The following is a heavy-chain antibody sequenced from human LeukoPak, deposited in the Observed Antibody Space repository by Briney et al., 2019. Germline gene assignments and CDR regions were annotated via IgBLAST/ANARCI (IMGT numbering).Heavy chain of an antibody. V-gene: IGHV3-48*03. CDR2: ISSSGSTI. Sequence: PGGSLTLACTASGFTFSSYEMNWVRQAPRKGGEGVLYISSSGSTIYYADSVKGRFTISRDNAKNSLYLQRNSLRAEDTAVYYCAREGYYDGSGYRDAFDIWGQGTMVTVSS. J-gene: IGHJ3*02. CDR1: GFTFSSYE. CDR3: AREGYYDGSGYRDAFDI. D-gene: IGHD3-22*01.